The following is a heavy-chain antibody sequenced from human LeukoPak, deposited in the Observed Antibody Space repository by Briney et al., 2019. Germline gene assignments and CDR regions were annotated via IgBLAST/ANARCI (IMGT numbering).Heavy chain of an antibody. CDR3: ARDTIVRDYSDSDY. CDR1: GQTFTAYY. Sequence: ASVKVSSTASGQTFTAYYIHWVRQVPGQGLQWMGWINPNSGGTNYPQKFQGRVTMTTDTSISTAYMELSSLRSDDTAVYFCARDTIVRDYSDSDYWGQGTLVTVSS. J-gene: IGHJ4*02. CDR2: INPNSGGT. D-gene: IGHD4-11*01. V-gene: IGHV1-2*02.